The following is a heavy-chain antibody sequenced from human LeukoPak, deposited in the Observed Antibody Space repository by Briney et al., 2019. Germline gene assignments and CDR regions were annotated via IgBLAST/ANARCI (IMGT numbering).Heavy chain of an antibody. Sequence: GGSLRLSCAASGFTFDDYAMHWVRQAPGKGLEWVSGISWYSGSIGYADSVKGRFTISRDNAKNSLYLQMNSLRAEDTALHYCAKMDSYGVGGAFDIWGQGTMVTVSS. CDR3: AKMDSYGVGGAFDI. CDR1: GFTFDDYA. V-gene: IGHV3-9*01. J-gene: IGHJ3*02. D-gene: IGHD5-18*01. CDR2: ISWYSGSI.